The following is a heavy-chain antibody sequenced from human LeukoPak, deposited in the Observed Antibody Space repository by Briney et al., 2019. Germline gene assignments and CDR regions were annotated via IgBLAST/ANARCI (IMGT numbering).Heavy chain of an antibody. D-gene: IGHD3-3*01. V-gene: IGHV4-59*01. CDR3: ARTPLEDFWSGYYSYYYMDV. CDR2: IYYSGST. J-gene: IGHJ6*03. Sequence: PSETLSLTCTVSGGSISSYYWSWIRQPPGKGLEWIGYIYYSGSTNYNPSLKSRVTISVDTSKNQFSLKLSSVTAADTAVYYCARTPLEDFWSGYYSYYYMDVWGKGTTVTVSS. CDR1: GGSISSYY.